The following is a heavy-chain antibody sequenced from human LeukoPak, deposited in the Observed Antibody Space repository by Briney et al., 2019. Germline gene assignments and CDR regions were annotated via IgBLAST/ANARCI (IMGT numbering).Heavy chain of an antibody. Sequence: SETLSLTCSVSGDSIRSNSFFWGWIRQPPGMGLEWIASISYNGVTYYNPFLSGRATVSVDTSKNQFSVRLISVTAADTAVYYCARRPGHTWDMGNWFDPWGPGTLVTVSS. CDR2: ISYNGVT. V-gene: IGHV4-39*01. D-gene: IGHD1-26*01. CDR1: GDSIRSNSFF. CDR3: ARRPGHTWDMGNWFDP. J-gene: IGHJ5*02.